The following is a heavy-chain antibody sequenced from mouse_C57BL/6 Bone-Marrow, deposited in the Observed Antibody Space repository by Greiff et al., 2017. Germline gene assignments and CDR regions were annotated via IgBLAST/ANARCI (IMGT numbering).Heavy chain of an antibody. J-gene: IGHJ4*01. CDR1: GYAFSSSW. Sequence: QVQLKQSGPELVKPGASVKISCKASGYAFSSSWMNWVKQRPGKGLEWIGRIYPGDGDTNYNGKFKGKATLTADKSSSTAYMQLSSLTSEDSAVYFCAPLLFYAMDYRGQRTSVTVYS. D-gene: IGHD2-1*01. CDR2: IYPGDGDT. V-gene: IGHV1-82*01. CDR3: APLLFYAMDY.